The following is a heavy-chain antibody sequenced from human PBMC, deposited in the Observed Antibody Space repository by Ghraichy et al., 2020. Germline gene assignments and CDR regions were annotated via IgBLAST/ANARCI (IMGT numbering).Heavy chain of an antibody. Sequence: ETLSLTCAVYGGSFSGYYWSWIRQPPGKGLEWIGEINHSGSTNYNPSLKSRVTISVDTSKNQFSLKLSSVTAADTAVYYCARGHYDFWSGYYTGGTGVNWFDPWGQGTLVTVSS. D-gene: IGHD3-3*01. V-gene: IGHV4-34*01. CDR3: ARGHYDFWSGYYTGGTGVNWFDP. J-gene: IGHJ5*02. CDR2: INHSGST. CDR1: GGSFSGYY.